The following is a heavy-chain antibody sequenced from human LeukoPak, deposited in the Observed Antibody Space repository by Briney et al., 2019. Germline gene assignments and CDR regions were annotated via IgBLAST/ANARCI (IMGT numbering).Heavy chain of an antibody. CDR1: GGSISGYY. CDR2: IYYSGIT. Sequence: SETLSLTCTVSGGSISGYYWSWIRQPPGKGPEWTGYIYYSGITNYNPSLKSRVTISVDTSKNQFSLKLSSVTAADTAVYYCARLHYDSSGYYYFDYWGQGTLVTVSS. V-gene: IGHV4-59*08. CDR3: ARLHYDSSGYYYFDY. D-gene: IGHD3-22*01. J-gene: IGHJ4*02.